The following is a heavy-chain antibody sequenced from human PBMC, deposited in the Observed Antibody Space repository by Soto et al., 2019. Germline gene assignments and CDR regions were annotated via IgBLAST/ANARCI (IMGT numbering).Heavy chain of an antibody. CDR1: GYTLTELS. J-gene: IGHJ3*02. Sequence: ASVKVSCKVSGYTLTELSMHWVRQAPGQGLEWMGGFGPDDGKTNYAQKFQGRVTMTADTSTGTAYMELRSLRSDDTAVYYCAKVKQWLDAFDIWGQGTMVTVSS. D-gene: IGHD6-19*01. CDR2: FGPDDGKT. V-gene: IGHV1-24*01. CDR3: AKVKQWLDAFDI.